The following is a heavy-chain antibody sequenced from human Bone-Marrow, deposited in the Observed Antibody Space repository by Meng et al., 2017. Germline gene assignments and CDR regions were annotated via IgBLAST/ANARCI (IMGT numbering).Heavy chain of an antibody. Sequence: GPLQQSGPGLVKPSQTLSLTCTFSGGSISSGGYYWSWIRQHPGKGLEWIGYIYYSGSTYYNPSLKSRVTISVDTSKNQFSLKLSSVTAADTAVYYCARDGTGGSSSFYYWGQGTLVTVSS. CDR3: ARDGTGGSSSFYY. CDR1: GGSISSGGYY. CDR2: IYYSGST. D-gene: IGHD6-13*01. J-gene: IGHJ4*02. V-gene: IGHV4-31*03.